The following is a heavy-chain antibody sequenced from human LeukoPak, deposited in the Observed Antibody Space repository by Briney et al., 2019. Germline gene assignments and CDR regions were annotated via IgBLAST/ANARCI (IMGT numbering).Heavy chain of an antibody. CDR2: ISSRSSDI. V-gene: IGHV3-21*05. D-gene: IGHD2-21*01. CDR3: ARDLSIGLDY. J-gene: IGHJ4*02. CDR1: GFPVSGSS. Sequence: GGSQALDRTASGFPVSGSSRKWEHQAPRNLGDWVAYISSRSSDILHSDSEKGGFTICRDNAKHPMYLQINSLRTEDPAVNYCARDLSIGLDYWGQGILVSVSS.